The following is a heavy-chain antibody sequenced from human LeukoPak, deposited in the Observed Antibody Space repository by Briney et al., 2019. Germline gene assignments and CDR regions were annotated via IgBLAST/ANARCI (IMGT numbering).Heavy chain of an antibody. J-gene: IGHJ4*02. CDR2: INPDGSGK. CDR1: GFTFSSSA. CDR3: ARGIHNSCDY. V-gene: IGHV3-7*05. Sequence: GGSLRLSCAASGFTFSSSAMNWVRHAPGKGLEWVGNINPDGSGKYYVDSVKDRFSISRDSAKSSMYLQMDSLRAEDTAVYYCARGIHNSCDYWGQGALVTVSS. D-gene: IGHD6-6*01.